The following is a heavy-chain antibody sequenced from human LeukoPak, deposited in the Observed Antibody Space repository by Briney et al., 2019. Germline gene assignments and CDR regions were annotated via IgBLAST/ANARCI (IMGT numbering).Heavy chain of an antibody. CDR3: ARDRASAGGSDY. J-gene: IGHJ4*02. Sequence: SETLSLTCTVSGDSISSYYWSWIRQPPGKGLEWIGYIYYSGTTNYNPSLQSRVTISVATSKNQFSLKLSSVTAADTALYYCARDRASAGGSDYWGQGTLVTVSS. V-gene: IGHV4-59*01. CDR1: GDSISSYY. D-gene: IGHD2-15*01. CDR2: IYYSGTT.